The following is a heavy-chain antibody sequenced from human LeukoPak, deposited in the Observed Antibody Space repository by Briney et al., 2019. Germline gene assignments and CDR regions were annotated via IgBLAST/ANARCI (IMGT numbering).Heavy chain of an antibody. V-gene: IGHV3-23*01. J-gene: IGHJ4*02. CDR3: ARDVPYYYDSSGYYSPFDC. Sequence: GGSLRHSWAASGFTFSTYAMSWVRQAPGKGLEWVSDISGTGGRTYYADFVKGRFTISRDNSKNTVDLLMNSLRAEDTAIYYCARDVPYYYDSSGYYSPFDCWGQGTPVTVSS. D-gene: IGHD3-22*01. CDR2: ISGTGGRT. CDR1: GFTFSTYA.